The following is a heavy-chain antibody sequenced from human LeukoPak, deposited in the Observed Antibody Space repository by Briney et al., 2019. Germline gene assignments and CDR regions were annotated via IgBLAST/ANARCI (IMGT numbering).Heavy chain of an antibody. J-gene: IGHJ4*02. V-gene: IGHV3-23*01. D-gene: IGHD4-17*01. CDR3: ANEIRPNDY. Sequence: GGSLRLSCAASEFDFSGHAMTWVRQAPGKGLEWVSAISISGSKTYYADSVKGRFTISRDNSKNTLYLQMNSLRAEDTAVYYCANEIRPNDYWGQGTQVTVSS. CDR1: EFDFSGHA. CDR2: ISISGSKT.